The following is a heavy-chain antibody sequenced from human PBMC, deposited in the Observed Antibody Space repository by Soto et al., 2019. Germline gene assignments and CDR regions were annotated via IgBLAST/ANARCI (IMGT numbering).Heavy chain of an antibody. Sequence: PGGSLRLSCAASGFTFSSYGMHWVRQAPGKGLEWVAVISYDGSNKYYADSVKGRFTISRDNSKNTLYLQMNSLRAEDTAVYYCAKDGPTVNTTFSWGQGPLVTVYS. D-gene: IGHD4-17*01. CDR3: AKDGPTVNTTFS. CDR2: ISYDGSNK. J-gene: IGHJ4*02. V-gene: IGHV3-30*18. CDR1: GFTFSSYG.